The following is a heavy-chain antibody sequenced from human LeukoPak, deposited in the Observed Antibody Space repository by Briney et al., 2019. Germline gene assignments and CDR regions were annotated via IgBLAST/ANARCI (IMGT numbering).Heavy chain of an antibody. J-gene: IGHJ4*02. V-gene: IGHV4-34*01. CDR2: INHSGST. Sequence: SETLSLTCAVYGGSFSGYYWSWIRQPPGKGLEWIGEINHSGSTNYNPSLKSRVTISVDTSKNQFSLKLSSVTAADTAVYYCARGPYDYVWGSYRLTNFDYWGQGTLVNVSS. CDR1: GGSFSGYY. CDR3: ARGPYDYVWGSYRLTNFDY. D-gene: IGHD3-16*02.